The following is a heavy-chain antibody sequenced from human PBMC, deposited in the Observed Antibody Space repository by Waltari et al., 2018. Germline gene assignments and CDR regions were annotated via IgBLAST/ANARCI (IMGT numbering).Heavy chain of an antibody. CDR1: GFTFSSYA. CDR3: ARDDHGDYEYYGMDV. V-gene: IGHV3-23*01. D-gene: IGHD4-17*01. J-gene: IGHJ6*02. Sequence: EVQLLESGGGLVQPGGSLRLSCAASGFTFSSYAMSWVRQAPGKGLEWVSAISGSGGSTYYADSVKGRFTISRDNSKNTVYLQMKSLRVEDTAVYYCARDDHGDYEYYGMDVWGPGTTVTVSS. CDR2: ISGSGGST.